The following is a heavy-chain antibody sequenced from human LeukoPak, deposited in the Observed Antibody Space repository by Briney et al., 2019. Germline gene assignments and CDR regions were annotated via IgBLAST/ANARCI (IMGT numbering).Heavy chain of an antibody. V-gene: IGHV3-30*18. CDR2: ISYDGSNK. Sequence: GGSLRLSCAASGFTFSSYSMNWVRQAPGKGLEWVAVISYDGSNKYYADSVKGRFTISRDNSKNTLYLQMNSLRAEDTAVYYCAKGASSIYSSSWYGGDYWGQGTLVTVSS. CDR1: GFTFSSYS. CDR3: AKGASSIYSSSWYGGDY. D-gene: IGHD6-13*01. J-gene: IGHJ4*02.